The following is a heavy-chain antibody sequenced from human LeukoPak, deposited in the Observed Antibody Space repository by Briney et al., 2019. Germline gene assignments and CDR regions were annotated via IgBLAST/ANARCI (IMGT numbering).Heavy chain of an antibody. CDR1: GYTFTSYG. CDR2: ISAYNGNT. CDR3: ARGWDYNFWRGLPYYMDV. J-gene: IGHJ6*03. Sequence: GASVKVSCKASGYTFTSYGISWVRQAPGQGLEWMGWISAYNGNTNYAQKLQGRVTMTTDTSTSTAYMELRSLRSDDTAVYYCARGWDYNFWRGLPYYMDVWGKGTTVTVSS. V-gene: IGHV1-18*01. D-gene: IGHD3-3*01.